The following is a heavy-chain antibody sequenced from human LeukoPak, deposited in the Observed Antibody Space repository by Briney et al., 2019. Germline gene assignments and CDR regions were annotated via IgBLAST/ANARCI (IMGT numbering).Heavy chain of an antibody. CDR3: ARERDASDAFDI. CDR1: GFTFSSYS. J-gene: IGHJ3*02. D-gene: IGHD5-24*01. V-gene: IGHV3-21*01. CDR2: ISSSSSYI. Sequence: GGSLRLSCAASGFTFSSYSMNWVRQAPGKGLEWVSSISSSSSYIYYADSVKGRFTISRDNAKNSLYLQMNSLRAEDTAVYYCARERDASDAFDIWDQGTMVTVSS.